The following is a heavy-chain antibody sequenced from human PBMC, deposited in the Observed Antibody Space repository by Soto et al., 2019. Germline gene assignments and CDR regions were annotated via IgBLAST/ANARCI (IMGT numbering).Heavy chain of an antibody. Sequence: SVKVSCKASGGTFSSYAISWVRQAPGQGPEWMGGIIPIFGPANYAQKFQGRVTITADESTSTAYMELSSLRSEDTAVYYCASYRIPYSSGWFDYWGQGTLVTVSS. CDR1: GGTFSSYA. CDR3: ASYRIPYSSGWFDY. J-gene: IGHJ4*02. CDR2: IIPIFGPA. V-gene: IGHV1-69*13. D-gene: IGHD6-19*01.